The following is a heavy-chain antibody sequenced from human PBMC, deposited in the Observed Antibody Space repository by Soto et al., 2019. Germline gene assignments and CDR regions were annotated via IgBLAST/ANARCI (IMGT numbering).Heavy chain of an antibody. CDR1: GYTFTGYY. J-gene: IGHJ4*02. D-gene: IGHD3-3*01. CDR3: ARAYDFWSTKPSLDY. CDR2: INTNNGGT. Sequence: GASVKVSCKASGYTFTGYYMQWVRQAPGQGLEWMGWINTNNGGTNYAQKLQGRVTMTRDTSTSTAYMELRRLRSDDTAVYYCARAYDFWSTKPSLDYWGQGTLVTVSS. V-gene: IGHV1-2*02.